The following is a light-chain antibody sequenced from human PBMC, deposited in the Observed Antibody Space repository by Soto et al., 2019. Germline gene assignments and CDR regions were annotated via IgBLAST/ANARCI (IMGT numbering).Light chain of an antibody. CDR2: AAS. Sequence: DIQMTQSPSSLSASVGDRVTITCRASQSISSYLNWYQQKPGKAPKLLIYAASSLQSGVRSRFSGSGSVTDFTLTISSLQPEDFATYYCQQSYSTLPWTFGQGTKVEIK. J-gene: IGKJ1*01. V-gene: IGKV1-39*01. CDR1: QSISSY. CDR3: QQSYSTLPWT.